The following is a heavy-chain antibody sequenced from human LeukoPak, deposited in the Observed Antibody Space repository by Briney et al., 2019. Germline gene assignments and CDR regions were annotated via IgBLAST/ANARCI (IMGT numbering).Heavy chain of an antibody. CDR1: GGSISSSSYS. D-gene: IGHD6-19*01. CDR2: IYYSGST. V-gene: IGHV4-39*07. J-gene: IGHJ4*02. CDR3: ARMRFGGKQWLGLDY. Sequence: SETLSLTCTVSGGSISSSSYSWGWIRQPPGKGLEWIGSIYYSGSTNYNPSLKSRVTISVDTSKNQFSLKLSSVTAADTAVYYCARMRFGGKQWLGLDYWGQGTLVTVSS.